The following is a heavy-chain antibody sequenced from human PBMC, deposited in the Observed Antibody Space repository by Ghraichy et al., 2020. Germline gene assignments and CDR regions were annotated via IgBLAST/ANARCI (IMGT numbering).Heavy chain of an antibody. Sequence: SLRLSCAASGFTFDDYAMHWVRQAPGKGLEWVSGISWNSGSIGYVDSVKGRFTISRDNAKNSLYLQMNSLRAEDTVLYYCAKDIATPPSYSSGWYGFDYWGQGTLVTVSS. V-gene: IGHV3-9*01. D-gene: IGHD6-19*01. CDR1: GFTFDDYA. J-gene: IGHJ4*02. CDR2: ISWNSGSI. CDR3: AKDIATPPSYSSGWYGFDY.